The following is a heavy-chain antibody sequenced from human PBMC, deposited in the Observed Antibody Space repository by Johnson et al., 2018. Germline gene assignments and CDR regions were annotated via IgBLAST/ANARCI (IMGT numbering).Heavy chain of an antibody. J-gene: IGHJ3*02. CDR2: INWNGGST. V-gene: IGHV3-20*04. D-gene: IGHD2-21*02. CDR3: ARDQRKHIVVVTASRCDAFDI. CDR1: GFTFSSYS. Sequence: VQLVQSGGGLVKXGGSXRLXCAASGFTFSSYSMSWVRQGPGKGLEWVAGINWNGGSTGYADSVKGRLTISRDNAKNSLYLQMNSLRAEETAVYYCARDQRKHIVVVTASRCDAFDIWGQVTMVTVSS.